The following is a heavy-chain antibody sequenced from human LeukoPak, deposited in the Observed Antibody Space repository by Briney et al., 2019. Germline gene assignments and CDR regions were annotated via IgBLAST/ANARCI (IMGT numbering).Heavy chain of an antibody. CDR1: GFTFSDYY. D-gene: IGHD3-10*01. J-gene: IGHJ5*02. CDR3: ASTSDYYYGSGSYYKRSNWFDP. Sequence: GGSLRLSCAASGFTFSDYYVSWIRQAPGKGLEWVSYISSSGSTIYYADSVKGRFTISRGNAKNSLYLQMNSLRAEDTAVYYCASTSDYYYGSGSYYKRSNWFDPWGQGTLVTVSS. V-gene: IGHV3-11*01. CDR2: ISSSGSTI.